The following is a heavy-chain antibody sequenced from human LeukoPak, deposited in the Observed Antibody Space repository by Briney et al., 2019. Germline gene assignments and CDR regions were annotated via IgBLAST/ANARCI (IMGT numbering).Heavy chain of an antibody. D-gene: IGHD3/OR15-3a*01. Sequence: SETLSPTCGVSGYSISTGYYWGWVRQPPGKGLEWIVSSNRTGSTHHNPSLKSRVTISVDTSKNQFSLKLTSVTAADTAVYYCARHYWTPGAFDIWGQGAMVTVSS. CDR1: GYSISTGYY. V-gene: IGHV4-38-2*01. CDR2: SNRTGST. CDR3: ARHYWTPGAFDI. J-gene: IGHJ3*02.